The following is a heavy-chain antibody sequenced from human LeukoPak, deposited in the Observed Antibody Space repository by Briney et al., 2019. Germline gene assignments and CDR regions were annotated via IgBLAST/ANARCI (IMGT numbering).Heavy chain of an antibody. Sequence: GASVKVSCKASGGTFSSYAISWVRQAPGQGLEWMGGIIPIFGTANYAQKFQGRVTITADESTSTAYMELSSLRSEDTAVYYCAREGSGSRPFDYWGQGTLVTVSS. CDR1: GGTFSSYA. CDR3: AREGSGSRPFDY. CDR2: IIPIFGTA. J-gene: IGHJ4*02. D-gene: IGHD3-10*01. V-gene: IGHV1-69*13.